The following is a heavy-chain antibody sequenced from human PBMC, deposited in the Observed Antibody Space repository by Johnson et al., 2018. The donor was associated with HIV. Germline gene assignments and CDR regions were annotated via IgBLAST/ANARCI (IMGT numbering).Heavy chain of an antibody. Sequence: QAPGKGLEWVAVISYHGTNKYYADSVKGRFTISRDNSKNILYLQMNSLRAEDTATYYCARLPSGYNRDAFDIWGRGTIVTVSS. D-gene: IGHD5-18*01. CDR2: ISYHGTNK. J-gene: IGHJ3*02. V-gene: IGHV3-30-3*01. CDR3: ARLPSGYNRDAFDI.